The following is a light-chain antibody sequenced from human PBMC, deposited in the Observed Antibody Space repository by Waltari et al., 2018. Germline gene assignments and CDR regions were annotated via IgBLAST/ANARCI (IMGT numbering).Light chain of an antibody. CDR3: ATWDDSLNAWV. V-gene: IGLV1-47*01. J-gene: IGLJ3*02. CDR2: RSY. CDR1: RPNIGANY. Sequence: QSVLTQSPSASRPPGPMVTISCSGSRPNIGANYVYWYQQFPGTAPRLLIYRSYQRPSGVPDRFSGSKSGTSASLAISGLRSEDEADYYCATWDDSLNAWVFGGGTRLTAL.